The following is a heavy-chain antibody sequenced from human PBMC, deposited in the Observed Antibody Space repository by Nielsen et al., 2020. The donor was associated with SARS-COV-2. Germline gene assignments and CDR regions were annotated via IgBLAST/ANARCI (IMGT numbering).Heavy chain of an antibody. Sequence: LSLTCAASGFTFSSYAMSWVRQAPGKGLEWVSAISGSGGSTYYADSVKGRFTISRDNSKNTLYLQMNSLRAKDTAVYYCAKGRIAAAAKAPVDYWGQGTLVTVSS. CDR2: ISGSGGST. J-gene: IGHJ4*02. D-gene: IGHD6-13*01. V-gene: IGHV3-23*01. CDR1: GFTFSSYA. CDR3: AKGRIAAAAKAPVDY.